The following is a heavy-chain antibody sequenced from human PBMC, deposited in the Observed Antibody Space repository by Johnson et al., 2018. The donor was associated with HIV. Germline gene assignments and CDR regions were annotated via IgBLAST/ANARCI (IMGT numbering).Heavy chain of an antibody. J-gene: IGHJ3*02. CDR1: GFTFSSYG. D-gene: IGHD3-9*01. Sequence: QVQLVESGGGLVQPGGSLRLSCAASGFTFSSYGMHWVRQAPGKGLEWVAVIRHDGSKKYYADSVKGRFTISRDNAKNTLYLQMNSLRAEDTAVYYCAKDRNYDILSIWGQGTVVTVSS. CDR3: AKDRNYDILSI. V-gene: IGHV3-30*02. CDR2: IRHDGSKK.